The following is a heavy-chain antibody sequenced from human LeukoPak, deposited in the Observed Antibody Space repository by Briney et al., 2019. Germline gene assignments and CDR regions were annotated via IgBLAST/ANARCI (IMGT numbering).Heavy chain of an antibody. CDR2: IYTSGST. CDR1: GGSISSYY. CDR3: ARRRRGTDPRTYYYYYYMDV. D-gene: IGHD1-1*01. V-gene: IGHV4-4*07. J-gene: IGHJ6*03. Sequence: PSETLSLTCTVSGGSISSYYWSWIRQPAGKGLEWIGRIYTSGSTNYNPSLKSRVTISVDTSKNQFSLKLSSVTAADTAVYYCARRRRGTDPRTYYYYYYMDVWGKGTTVTVSS.